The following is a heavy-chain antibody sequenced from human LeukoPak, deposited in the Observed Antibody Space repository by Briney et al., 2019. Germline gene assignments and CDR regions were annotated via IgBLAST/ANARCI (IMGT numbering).Heavy chain of an antibody. CDR2: ISSSGSTI. D-gene: IGHD2-15*01. V-gene: IGHV3-48*04. J-gene: IGHJ4*02. CDR1: GFTFSSYA. CDR3: ARDHVAVVAAHREFDY. Sequence: PGGSLRLSCAASGFTFSSYAMSWVRQAPGKGLEWVSYISSSGSTIYYADSVKGRFTISRDNAKNSLYLQMNSLRAEDTAVYYCARDHVAVVAAHREFDYWGQGTLVTVSS.